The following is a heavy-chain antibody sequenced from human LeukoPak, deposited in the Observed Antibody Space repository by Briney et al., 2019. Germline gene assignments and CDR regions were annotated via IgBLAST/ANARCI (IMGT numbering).Heavy chain of an antibody. CDR2: INHSGST. CDR1: GGSFSGYY. CDR3: ARGGGSFAVDY. Sequence: PSETLSPTCAVYGGSFSGYYWSWIRQPPGKGLEWIGEINHSGSTNYNPSLKSRVTISVDTSKNQFSLKLSSVTAADTAVYYCARGGGSFAVDYWGQGTLVTVSS. D-gene: IGHD1-26*01. J-gene: IGHJ4*02. V-gene: IGHV4-34*01.